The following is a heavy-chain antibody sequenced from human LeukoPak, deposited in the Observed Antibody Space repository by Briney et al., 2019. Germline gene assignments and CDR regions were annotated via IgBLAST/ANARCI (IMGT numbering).Heavy chain of an antibody. CDR1: GGSISSYY. V-gene: IGHV4-59*01. J-gene: IGHJ4*02. CDR2: IYYSGST. CDR3: AGGDSSGYCFDY. Sequence: SETLSLTCTVSGGSISSYYWSWIRQPPGKGLEWIGYIYYSGSTNYNPSLKSRVTISVDTSKNQFSLKLSSVTAADTAVYYCAGGDSSGYCFDYWGQGTLVTVSS. D-gene: IGHD3-22*01.